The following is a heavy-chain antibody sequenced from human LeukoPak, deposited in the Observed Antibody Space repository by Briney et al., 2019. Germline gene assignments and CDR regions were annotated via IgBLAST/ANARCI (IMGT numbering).Heavy chain of an antibody. D-gene: IGHD5-24*01. CDR1: GFTFGDYA. V-gene: IGHV3-49*03. CDR2: IRSKAYGGTT. CDR3: TRAPREMATMTYYFDY. J-gene: IGHJ4*02. Sequence: GGSLRLSCTASGFTFGDYAMSWFRQAPGKGQEWVGFIRSKAYGGTTDYAASVKGRFTISRDDSKSIAYLQMNSLKTEDTAVYYCTRAPREMATMTYYFDYWGQGTLVTVSS.